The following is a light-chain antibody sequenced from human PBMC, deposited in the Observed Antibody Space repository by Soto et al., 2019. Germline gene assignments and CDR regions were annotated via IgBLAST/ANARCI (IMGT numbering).Light chain of an antibody. Sequence: DIQMTQSPSTLSGSVGDRVTITCRASQTISSWLAWYQQKPGKAPKLLIYKASTLKSGVPSRFSGSGSGTEFTLTISSLQPDDFATYYCQQYNTNSPITFGQGTRLEIK. V-gene: IGKV1-5*03. CDR1: QTISSW. J-gene: IGKJ5*01. CDR2: KAS. CDR3: QQYNTNSPIT.